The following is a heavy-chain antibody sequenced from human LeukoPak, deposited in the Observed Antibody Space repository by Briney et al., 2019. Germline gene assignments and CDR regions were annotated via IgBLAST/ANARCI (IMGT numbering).Heavy chain of an antibody. Sequence: GGSLRLSCAASGFTFSDYYMSWIRQAPGKGLEWVSYITNIDSTIYYADSVQGRFTISRDNTKNSFYLQMNSLRAEDTAVYYCARDPYYYDSNDFHLRGAFDIWGHGTMVTVSS. D-gene: IGHD3-22*01. J-gene: IGHJ3*02. V-gene: IGHV3-11*04. CDR3: ARDPYYYDSNDFHLRGAFDI. CDR2: ITNIDSTI. CDR1: GFTFSDYY.